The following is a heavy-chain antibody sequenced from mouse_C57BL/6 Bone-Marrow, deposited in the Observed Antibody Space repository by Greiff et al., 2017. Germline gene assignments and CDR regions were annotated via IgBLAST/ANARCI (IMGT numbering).Heavy chain of an antibody. CDR2: ISSGGDYI. J-gene: IGHJ2*01. D-gene: IGHD3-1*01. Sequence: EVHLVESGEGLVKPGGSLKLSCAASGFTFSSYAMSWVRQTPEKRLEWVAYISSGGDYIYYADTVKGRFTISRDNARNTLYLQMSSLKSEDTAMYYCTRQLGQYYFDYWGQGTTLTVSS. V-gene: IGHV5-9-1*02. CDR3: TRQLGQYYFDY. CDR1: GFTFSSYA.